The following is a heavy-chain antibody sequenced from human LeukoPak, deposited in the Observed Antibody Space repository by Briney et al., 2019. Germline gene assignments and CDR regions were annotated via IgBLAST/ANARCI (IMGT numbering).Heavy chain of an antibody. Sequence: GSSVKVSCKASGDTFSSYALSWVRQAPGQGLEWMGGIIPVFGTANYAQKFQGRVTITADESTSTAYMELSSLRSEDTAVYYCAREALGGGGYWGQGTLVTVSS. D-gene: IGHD3-10*01. V-gene: IGHV1-69*01. CDR3: AREALGGGGY. J-gene: IGHJ4*02. CDR1: GDTFSSYA. CDR2: IIPVFGTA.